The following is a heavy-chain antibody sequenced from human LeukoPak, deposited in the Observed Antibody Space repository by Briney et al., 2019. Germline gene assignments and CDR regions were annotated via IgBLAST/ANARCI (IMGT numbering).Heavy chain of an antibody. CDR2: INHSGST. CDR3: ARRLRAGTYAVYDY. V-gene: IGHV4-34*01. D-gene: IGHD6-13*01. CDR1: GGSFSGYY. Sequence: SETLSLTCAVYGGSFSGYYWSWIRQPPGKGLEWIGEINHSGSTNYNPSLKSRVTISVDTSKNQFSLKLSSLTAADTAVYYCARRLRAGTYAVYDYWGQGTLVTVSS. J-gene: IGHJ4*02.